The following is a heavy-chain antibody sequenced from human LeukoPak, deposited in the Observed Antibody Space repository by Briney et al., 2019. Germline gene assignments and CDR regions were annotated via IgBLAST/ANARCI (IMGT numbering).Heavy chain of an antibody. CDR3: ASCFCGPDAFDI. CDR1: GFTFSGYW. D-gene: IGHD2-21*01. CDR2: IKQDGSEK. Sequence: GGSLRLSCAASGFTFSGYWMSWVRQVPGKGLEWVANIKQDGSEKYYVDSVKGRFTISRDNAKNSLYLQMNSLRAEDTAVYYCASCFCGPDAFDIWGQGTMVTVSS. J-gene: IGHJ3*02. V-gene: IGHV3-7*01.